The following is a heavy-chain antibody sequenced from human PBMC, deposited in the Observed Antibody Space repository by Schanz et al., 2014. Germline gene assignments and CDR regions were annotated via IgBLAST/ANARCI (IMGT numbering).Heavy chain of an antibody. Sequence: VQLVESGGGVVQPGRSLRLSCTASGFAFSSYSMNWVRQAPGKGLEWVSSISSSGSYIHYADSVKGRFTISRDNAKNTLYLQMNSLRAEDTAVYYCARDSRPNYDFLTAYYSIDYWGQGTLVTVSS. CDR3: ARDSRPNYDFLTAYYSIDY. D-gene: IGHD3-9*01. J-gene: IGHJ4*02. CDR1: GFAFSSYS. V-gene: IGHV3-21*01. CDR2: ISSSGSYI.